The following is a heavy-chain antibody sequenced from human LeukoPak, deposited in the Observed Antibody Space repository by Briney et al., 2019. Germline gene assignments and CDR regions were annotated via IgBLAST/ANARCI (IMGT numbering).Heavy chain of an antibody. D-gene: IGHD6-25*01. CDR1: GGSISSYY. J-gene: IGHJ3*02. V-gene: IGHV4-59*08. CDR2: IYYSGST. CDR3: ARSAIDAFDI. Sequence: PSETLSLTCTVSGGSISSYYWSWLRQPPGKGLEWIGYIYYSGSTNYNPSLKSRVSISVDTSKNQFSLKLSSVTAADTAVYYCARSAIDAFDIWGQGTMVTVSS.